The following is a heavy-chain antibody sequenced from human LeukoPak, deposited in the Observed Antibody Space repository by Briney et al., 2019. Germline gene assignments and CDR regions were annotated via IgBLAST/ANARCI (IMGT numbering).Heavy chain of an antibody. CDR1: GGSISSTTHY. CDR3: ARHHPSRVNP. CDR2: MHYSGST. J-gene: IGHJ5*02. Sequence: SETLSLTCTVSGGSISSTTHYWSWIRQPPGKGLEWIGSMHYSGSTYYNPSLKSRVTISVDTSKNQFSLKLSSVTAADTAVYYCARHHPSRVNPWGQGTLVTVSS. V-gene: IGHV4-39*01. D-gene: IGHD2-2*01.